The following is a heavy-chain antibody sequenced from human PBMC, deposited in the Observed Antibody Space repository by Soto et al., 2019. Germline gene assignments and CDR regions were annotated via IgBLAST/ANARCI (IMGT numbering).Heavy chain of an antibody. D-gene: IGHD2-21*01. CDR2: IYYSGST. CDR3: ARDVVGGAFDI. CDR1: NGSISSAAYY. Sequence: QVQLQESGPGLVKPSQTLSLTCTVSNGSISSAAYYWSWIRQHPGKGLEWIGYIYYSGSTYYSSSLKSRTAISVDTSKNQFSLMLSSVTAADTAIYYCARDVVGGAFDIWGQGTVVTVSS. J-gene: IGHJ3*02. V-gene: IGHV4-31*03.